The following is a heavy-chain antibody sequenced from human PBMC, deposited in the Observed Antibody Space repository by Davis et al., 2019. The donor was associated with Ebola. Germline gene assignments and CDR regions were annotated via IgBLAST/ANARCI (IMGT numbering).Heavy chain of an antibody. CDR1: GYTFTSYY. V-gene: IGHV1-69*13. Sequence: SVKVSCKASGYTFTSYYMHWVRQAPGQGLEWMGGIIPMFRSPKYAQKFQGRVTITADESTRTAYMELSSLTSEDAAVYYCARAQPLLWFGELYFDYWGQGTLVAVSS. J-gene: IGHJ4*02. CDR3: ARAQPLLWFGELYFDY. D-gene: IGHD3-10*01. CDR2: IIPMFRSP.